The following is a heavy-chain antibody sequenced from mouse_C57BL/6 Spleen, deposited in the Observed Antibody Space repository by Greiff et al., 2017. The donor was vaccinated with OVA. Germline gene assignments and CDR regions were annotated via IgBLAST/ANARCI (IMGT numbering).Heavy chain of an antibody. CDR2: LDPSDSYT. J-gene: IGHJ3*01. Sequence: VQLQQSGAELVRPGTSVKLSCKASGYTFTSYWMHWVKQRPGQGLEWIGVLDPSDSYTNYNQKLKGQATLTVDTSSSTAYMHLSSLTSEDSAVYYSARELWLRRGFAYWGQGTLVTVSA. CDR1: GYTFTSYW. CDR3: ARELWLRRGFAY. V-gene: IGHV1-59*01. D-gene: IGHD2-2*01.